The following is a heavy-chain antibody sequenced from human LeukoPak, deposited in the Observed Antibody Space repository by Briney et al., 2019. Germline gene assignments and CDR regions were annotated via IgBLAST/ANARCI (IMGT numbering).Heavy chain of an antibody. V-gene: IGHV4-39*01. CDR1: GGSISSSSYY. CDR2: IYYSGST. J-gene: IGHJ4*02. CDR3: ARRVHHFDY. Sequence: SETLSLNCTVSGGSISSSSYYWGWIRQPPGKGLEWIGSIYYSGSTYYNPSLKSRVTISVDTSKNQFSLKLSSVTAADTAVYYCARRVHHFDYWGQGTLVTVSS.